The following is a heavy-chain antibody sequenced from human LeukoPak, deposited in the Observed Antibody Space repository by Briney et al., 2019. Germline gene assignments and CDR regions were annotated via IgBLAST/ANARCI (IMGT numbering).Heavy chain of an antibody. Sequence: GASVKVSCKASGYTFTSYGISWVRQAPGQGLEWMGWINTNTGNPTYAQGFTGRLVFSLDTSVSTAYLQISSLKAEDTAVYYRARDPASGYSSSWASGMDVWGQGTTVTVSS. V-gene: IGHV7-4-1*02. CDR3: ARDPASGYSSSWASGMDV. CDR1: GYTFTSYG. CDR2: INTNTGNP. D-gene: IGHD6-13*01. J-gene: IGHJ6*02.